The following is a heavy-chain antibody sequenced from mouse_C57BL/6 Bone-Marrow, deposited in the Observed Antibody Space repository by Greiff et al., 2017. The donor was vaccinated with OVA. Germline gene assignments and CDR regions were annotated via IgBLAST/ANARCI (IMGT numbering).Heavy chain of an antibody. CDR1: GYTFTSYW. D-gene: IGHD2-3*01. CDR3: AREMALWYFDV. Sequence: QVHVKQPGAELVKPGASVTLSCKASGYTFTSYWMHWVKPRPGQGLEWIGMIHPNSGSTNYNEKFKSKATLTVAKSSSTAYMQLSSLTSEDSAVYYGAREMALWYFDVWGTGTTVTVAS. J-gene: IGHJ1*03. CDR2: IHPNSGST. V-gene: IGHV1-64*01.